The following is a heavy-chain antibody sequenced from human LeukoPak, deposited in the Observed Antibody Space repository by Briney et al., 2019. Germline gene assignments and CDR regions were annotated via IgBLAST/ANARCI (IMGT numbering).Heavy chain of an antibody. Sequence: PGGSLTLSYAPSGFTLSSNYMSWVRQAPGKGLEWVSVIYSGGSTYYPDSVKGRFTISRHNSKNTLYLQMNSLRAEDTAVYYCARLVVPAAFDPWGQGTLVTVSS. CDR2: IYSGGST. CDR3: ARLVVPAAFDP. D-gene: IGHD2-2*01. CDR1: GFTLSSNY. J-gene: IGHJ5*02. V-gene: IGHV3-53*04.